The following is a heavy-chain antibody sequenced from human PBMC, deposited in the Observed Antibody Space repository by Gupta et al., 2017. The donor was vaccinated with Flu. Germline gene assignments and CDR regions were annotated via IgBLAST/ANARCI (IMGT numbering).Heavy chain of an antibody. J-gene: IGHJ4*02. Sequence: EVQLVESGGDLVQPGGSLRLSCADSAFTFPTYAMHWVRQAPGKGLHYVSSISSQGGSTYYADSVKGRFTISRDNSKNTLYLQMGSLRTEDTAVYYCVKGGIAVAGSDFDSWGQGTLVTVSS. CDR1: AFTFPTYA. V-gene: IGHV3-64D*06. CDR3: VKGGIAVAGSDFDS. D-gene: IGHD6-19*01. CDR2: ISSQGGST.